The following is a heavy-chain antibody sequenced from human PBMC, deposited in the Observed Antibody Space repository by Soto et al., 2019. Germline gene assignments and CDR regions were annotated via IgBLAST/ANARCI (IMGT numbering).Heavy chain of an antibody. CDR2: IFPGDSDT. CDR3: AGHPPFASSSDWLDP. V-gene: IGHV5-51*01. J-gene: IGHJ5*01. CDR1: GYSFTGNW. D-gene: IGHD6-6*01. Sequence: GESLKISCKASGYSFTGNWIAWVRQMPGKGLEWIGIIFPGDSDTRYSPSFQGQVTISADKSINTAFLQWSSLKASDTAIYYCAGHPPFASSSDWLDPWGQGTLVTVSS.